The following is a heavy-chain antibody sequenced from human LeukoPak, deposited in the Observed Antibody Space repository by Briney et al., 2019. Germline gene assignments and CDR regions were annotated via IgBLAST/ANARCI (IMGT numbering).Heavy chain of an antibody. CDR3: ARVDDYYDSSGYYNY. CDR2: INPNSGGT. Sequence: GASVTVSCTASGYTFSAYYMHWLRQAPGQGLEWMGRINPNSGGTNYAQKFQGRVTMTRDTSISTAYMEVSRLRSDDTAVYYCARVDDYYDSSGYYNYWGQGTLVTVSS. J-gene: IGHJ4*02. V-gene: IGHV1-2*06. D-gene: IGHD3-22*01. CDR1: GYTFSAYY.